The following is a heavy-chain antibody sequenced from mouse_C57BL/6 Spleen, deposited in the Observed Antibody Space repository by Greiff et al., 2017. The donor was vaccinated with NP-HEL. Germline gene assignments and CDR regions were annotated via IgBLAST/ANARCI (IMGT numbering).Heavy chain of an antibody. CDR1: GFTFSDYG. D-gene: IGHD1-1*01. J-gene: IGHJ4*01. CDR2: ISNLAYSI. Sequence: EVHLVESGGGLVQPGGSLKLSCAASGFTFSDYGMAWVRQAPRKGPEWVAFISNLAYSIYYADTVTGRFTISRENAKNTLYLEMSSLRSEDTAMYYCARVPFYGSSSSYAMDYWGQGTSVTVSS. V-gene: IGHV5-15*01. CDR3: ARVPFYGSSSSYAMDY.